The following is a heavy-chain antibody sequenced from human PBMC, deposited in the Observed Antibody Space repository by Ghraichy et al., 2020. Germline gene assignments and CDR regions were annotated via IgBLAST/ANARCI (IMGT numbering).Heavy chain of an antibody. CDR3: ARDLKLERRERVMGY. D-gene: IGHD1-1*01. CDR2: IIPIFGTA. CDR1: GGTFSSYA. J-gene: IGHJ4*02. Sequence: SVKVSCKASGGTFSSYAISWVRQAPGQGLEWMGGIIPIFGTANYAQKFQGRVTITADESTSTAYMELSSLRSEDTAVYYCARDLKLERRERVMGYWGQGTLVTVSS. V-gene: IGHV1-69*13.